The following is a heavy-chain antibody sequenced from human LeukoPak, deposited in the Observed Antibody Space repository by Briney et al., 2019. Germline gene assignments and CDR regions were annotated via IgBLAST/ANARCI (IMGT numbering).Heavy chain of an antibody. V-gene: IGHV1-2*02. CDR1: GYTFTSYS. CDR2: INPNSGGT. CDR3: AREVPAAILDY. D-gene: IGHD2-2*01. J-gene: IGHJ4*02. Sequence: ASVKVSCKASGYTFTSYSISWVRQAPGQGLEWMGWINPNSGGTNYAQKFQGRVTMTRDTSISTAYMELSRLRSDDTAVYYCAREVPAAILDYWGQGTLVTVAS.